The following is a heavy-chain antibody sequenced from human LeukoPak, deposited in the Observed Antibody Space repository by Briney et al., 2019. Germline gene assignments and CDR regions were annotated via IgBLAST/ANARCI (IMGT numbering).Heavy chain of an antibody. CDR3: ARAAEYSSGWYLFDY. J-gene: IGHJ4*02. D-gene: IGHD6-19*01. V-gene: IGHV4-39*01. CDR2: IYYSGST. Sequence: SETLSLTCTVSGGSISSSSYYWGWLRQPPGKGLEWIGSIYYSGSTYYNPSLKSRVTISVATSKNQFSLKLSSVTAADTAVYYRARAAEYSSGWYLFDYWGQGTLVTVSS. CDR1: GGSISSSSYY.